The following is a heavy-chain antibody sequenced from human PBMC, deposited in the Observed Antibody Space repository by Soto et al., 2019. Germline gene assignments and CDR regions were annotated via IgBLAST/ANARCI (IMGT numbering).Heavy chain of an antibody. Sequence: SETLSLTCTVSGGSISSGVYYWSWIRQPPGKGLEWIGYIYYSGSTYYNPSLKSRVTISVDTSKNQFSLKLSSVTAADTAVYYCAREQDDSPRFDPWGQGTLVTVSS. D-gene: IGHD3-22*01. V-gene: IGHV4-30-4*01. CDR3: AREQDDSPRFDP. J-gene: IGHJ5*02. CDR1: GGSISSGVYY. CDR2: IYYSGST.